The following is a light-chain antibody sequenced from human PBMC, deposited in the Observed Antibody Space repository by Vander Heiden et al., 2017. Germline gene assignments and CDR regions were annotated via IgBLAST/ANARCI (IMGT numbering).Light chain of an antibody. CDR3: QQYNSYSWT. CDR2: QAS. Sequence: DIRMTQSPSTLSASVGDRVTITCRASQSISSWLAWYQQKPGKAPKLLIYQASTLESGVPSRFSGSGSGTEFTLTISSLQPDDFATYYCQQYNSYSWTFGQGTKVEI. CDR1: QSISSW. V-gene: IGKV1-5*03. J-gene: IGKJ1*01.